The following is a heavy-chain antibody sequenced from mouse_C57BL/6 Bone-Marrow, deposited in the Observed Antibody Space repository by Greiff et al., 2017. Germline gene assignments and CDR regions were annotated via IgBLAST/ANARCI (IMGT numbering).Heavy chain of an antibody. V-gene: IGHV14-4*01. J-gene: IGHJ1*03. Sequence: VQLQQSGAELVRPGASVKLSCTASGFNIKDDYMHWVKQRPEQGLEWIGWIDPENGDTEYASKFQGKAPITADTSSNTAYLQLSSLTSEDTAVYYCTAYSYGSSYGDWYFDVWGTGTTVTVSS. CDR2: IDPENGDT. CDR1: GFNIKDDY. CDR3: TAYSYGSSYGDWYFDV. D-gene: IGHD1-1*01.